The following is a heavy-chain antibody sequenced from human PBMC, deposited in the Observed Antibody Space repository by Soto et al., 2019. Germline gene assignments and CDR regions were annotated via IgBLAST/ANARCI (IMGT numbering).Heavy chain of an antibody. J-gene: IGHJ4*02. CDR1: GYNFTGYY. D-gene: IGHD3-3*01. CDR3: ARDPSITIFGVVLDY. V-gene: IGHV1-2*02. Sequence: ASVKVSCKASGYNFTGYYMHWVRQAPGHGLEWMGWINPNSGGTNYAQKFQGRVTMTRDTSISTAYMELSRLRSDDTAVYYCARDPSITIFGVVLDYWGQGTLVTVSS. CDR2: INPNSGGT.